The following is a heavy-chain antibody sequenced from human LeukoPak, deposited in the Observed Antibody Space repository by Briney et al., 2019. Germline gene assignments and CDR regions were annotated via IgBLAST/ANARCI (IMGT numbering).Heavy chain of an antibody. CDR1: GASISSSTYY. V-gene: IGHV4-39*07. CDR2: INHSGST. CDR3: ARRSVRGVTRY. J-gene: IGHJ4*02. Sequence: SETLSLTCTVSGASISSSTYYWGWIRQPPGKGLEWIGEINHSGSTNYNPSLKSRVTISVDTSKNQFSLKLSSVTAADTAVYYCARRSVRGVTRYWGQGTLVTVSS. D-gene: IGHD3-10*01.